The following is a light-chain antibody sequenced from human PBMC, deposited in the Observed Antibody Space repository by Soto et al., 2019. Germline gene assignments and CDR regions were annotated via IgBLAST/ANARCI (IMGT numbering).Light chain of an antibody. CDR2: GAS. CDR3: QQYGSSPGT. J-gene: IGKJ3*01. Sequence: EIVLTQSPDTLSLSPGERATLSCRASQSVSSSYLAWYQQKPGQAPRLLIYGASSRATGIPDRFSCSGSGTDFTLTISRLEPEDFAVYYCQQYGSSPGTFGPGTKVDIK. V-gene: IGKV3-20*01. CDR1: QSVSSSY.